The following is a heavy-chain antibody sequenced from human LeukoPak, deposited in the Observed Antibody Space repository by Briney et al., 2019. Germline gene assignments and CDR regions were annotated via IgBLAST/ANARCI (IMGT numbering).Heavy chain of an antibody. D-gene: IGHD3-3*02. Sequence: SGGSLRLSCVSSGFTIGTAWMSWVRQAPGKGLEWLGHIKSEGEGATTDYAAPAKGRFAISRDDSKNMIHLQMSSLKIDDTAIYYCIAHFPYFYGFDVWGKGTTVTVSS. CDR2: IKSEGEGATT. CDR1: GFTIGTAW. CDR3: IAHFPYFYGFDV. V-gene: IGHV3-15*01. J-gene: IGHJ6*04.